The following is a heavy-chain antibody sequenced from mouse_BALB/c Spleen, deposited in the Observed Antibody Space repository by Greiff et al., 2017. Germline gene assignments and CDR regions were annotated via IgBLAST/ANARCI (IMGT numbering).Heavy chain of an antibody. J-gene: IGHJ3*01. CDR1: GYTFTSYW. V-gene: IGHV1-7*01. D-gene: IGHD2-2*01. CDR3: ARSGYGYSWFAY. CDR2: INPSTGYT. Sequence: VQLQQSGAELAKPGASVKMSCKASGYTFTSYWMHWVKQRPGQGLEWIGYINPSTGYTEYNQKFKDKATLTTDKSSSTAYMQLSSLTSEDSAVYYCARSGYGYSWFAYWGQGTLVTVSA.